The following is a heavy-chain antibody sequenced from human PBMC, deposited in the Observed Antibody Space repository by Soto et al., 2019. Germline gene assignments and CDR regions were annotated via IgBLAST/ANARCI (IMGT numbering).Heavy chain of an antibody. V-gene: IGHV3-30-3*01. J-gene: IGHJ5*02. Sequence: QVQLVESGGGVVQPGRSLRLSCAASGFIFSSYAMHWVRQAPGKGLEWVALISYDGSNKYYADSVKGRFTISRDNSKNTLYLQMNSLRAEDTAAYYCARVSALRAFDPWGQGTLVTVSS. CDR2: ISYDGSNK. D-gene: IGHD2-15*01. CDR1: GFIFSSYA. CDR3: ARVSALRAFDP.